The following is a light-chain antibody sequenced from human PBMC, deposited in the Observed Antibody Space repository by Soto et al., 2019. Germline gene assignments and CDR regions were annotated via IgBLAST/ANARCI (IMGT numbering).Light chain of an antibody. CDR3: MQGTYWPRLT. CDR1: QSLVYSDGNTY. Sequence: DVVMTQSPLSLPVTLGQPASISCRSSQSLVYSDGNTYLNWFHQRPGQSPRRLIYKVSNRDSGVPDRFSGSGSGTDFTLKLISVEAEDHGVYYCMQGTYWPRLTFGGGTKVEIK. CDR2: KVS. J-gene: IGKJ4*01. V-gene: IGKV2-30*01.